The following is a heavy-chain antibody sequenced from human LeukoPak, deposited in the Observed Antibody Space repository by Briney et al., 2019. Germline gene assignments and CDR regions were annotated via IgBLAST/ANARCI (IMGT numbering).Heavy chain of an antibody. D-gene: IGHD6-13*01. Sequence: PSQTLPLTCAVSGGSISSGGYSWSWIRQPPGKGLEWIGYIYHSGSTYYNPSLKSRVTISVDRSKNQFSLKLSSVTAADTAVYYCARKAAAGLHFNYWGQGTPVTVSS. CDR1: GGSISSGGYS. CDR3: ARKAAAGLHFNY. CDR2: IYHSGST. V-gene: IGHV4-30-2*01. J-gene: IGHJ4*02.